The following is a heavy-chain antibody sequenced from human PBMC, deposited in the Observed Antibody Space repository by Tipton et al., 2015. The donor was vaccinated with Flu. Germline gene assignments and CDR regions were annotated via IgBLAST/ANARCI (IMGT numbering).Heavy chain of an antibody. CDR3: ARVWSSFVATASLDY. D-gene: IGHD1-1*01. CDR1: GGSISSGSYY. V-gene: IGHV4-31*02. J-gene: IGHJ4*02. Sequence: TLSLTCTVSGGSISSGSYYWSWIRQHPGKGLEWIGHIYYSGSTSYSPSLKSRVTILRDKSMNQFSLKLASVTAADTAVYYCARVWSSFVATASLDYWGRGTLVTVSS. CDR2: IYYSGST.